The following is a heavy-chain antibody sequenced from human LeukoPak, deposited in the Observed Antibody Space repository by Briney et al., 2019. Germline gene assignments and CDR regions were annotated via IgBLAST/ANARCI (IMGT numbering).Heavy chain of an antibody. J-gene: IGHJ4*02. CDR2: ISYDGSNK. CDR3: AMGPVAGLFDY. D-gene: IGHD6-19*01. V-gene: IGHV3-30-3*01. CDR1: GFTFSSYA. Sequence: GRSLRLSCAASGFTFSSYAMHWVRQAPGKGLEWVAVISYDGSNKYYADSVKGRFTISRDNSKNTLYLQMNSPRAEDTAVYYCAMGPVAGLFDYWGQGTLVTVSS.